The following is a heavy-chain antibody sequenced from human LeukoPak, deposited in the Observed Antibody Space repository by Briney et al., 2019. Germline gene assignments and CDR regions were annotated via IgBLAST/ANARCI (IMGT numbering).Heavy chain of an antibody. CDR3: ARGYYYDSSGYYS. V-gene: IGHV3-7*04. J-gene: IGHJ4*02. D-gene: IGHD3-22*01. CDR2: IKQDGSEK. Sequence: GGSLRLSCAASGFTFSSYWMSWVRQAPGKGLEWVANIKQDGSEKYYVDSVKGRFTISRDNAKNSLYLQMNSLRAEDTAVYYCARGYYYDSSGYYSWGQGTLVTVSS. CDR1: GFTFSSYW.